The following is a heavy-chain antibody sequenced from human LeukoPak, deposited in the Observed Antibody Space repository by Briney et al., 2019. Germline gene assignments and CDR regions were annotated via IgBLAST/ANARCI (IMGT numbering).Heavy chain of an antibody. J-gene: IGHJ3*02. V-gene: IGHV1-46*03. Sequence: ASVKVSCKASGYTFTSYYMHWVRQAPGQGLEWMGIINPSGGSTSYAQKFQGRVTMTRDTSTSTVYMELSSLRSEDTAVYYCARGELLRFGELPHAFDIWGQGTMVTVSS. CDR3: ARGELLRFGELPHAFDI. D-gene: IGHD3-10*01. CDR2: INPSGGST. CDR1: GYTFTSYY.